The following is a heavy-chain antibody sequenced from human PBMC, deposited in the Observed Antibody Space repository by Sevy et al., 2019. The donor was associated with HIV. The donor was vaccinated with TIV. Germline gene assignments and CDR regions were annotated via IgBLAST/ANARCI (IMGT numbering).Heavy chain of an antibody. J-gene: IGHJ6*02. V-gene: IGHV4-59*01. CDR2: IYYNGRT. Sequence: SETLSLTCTVFGDSISGYYWSWIRQSPGKGLQWIGYIYYNGRTNYDPSLKSRVTISTDTSKNQFSLKLSSVTAADTDIYYGARAAANYYYAMDVWGQGTTVTVSS. CDR1: GDSISGYY. CDR3: ARAAANYYYAMDV.